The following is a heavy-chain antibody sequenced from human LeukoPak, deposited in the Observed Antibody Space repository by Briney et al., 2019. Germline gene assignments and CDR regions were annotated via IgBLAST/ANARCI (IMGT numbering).Heavy chain of an antibody. CDR2: FDPEDGET. D-gene: IGHD4-17*01. CDR1: GYTLTELS. V-gene: IGHV1-24*01. J-gene: IGHJ4*02. Sequence: GASVKVSCKVSGYTLTELSMHWVRQAPGKGLEWMGGFDPEDGETIYAQKFQGRVTMTEDTSTDTAYMELSSLRSEDTAAYYCARDPGGDYGNRFDYWGQGTLVTVSS. CDR3: ARDPGGDYGNRFDY.